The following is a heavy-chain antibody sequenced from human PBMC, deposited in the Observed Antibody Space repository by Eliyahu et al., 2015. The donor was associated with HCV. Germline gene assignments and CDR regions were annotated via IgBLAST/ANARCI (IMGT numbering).Heavy chain of an antibody. CDR1: GFTFSDFY. J-gene: IGHJ4*02. V-gene: IGHV3-11*01. D-gene: IGHD6-13*01. CDR3: ARWEEAAVGTMLDS. Sequence: QVQLVESGGGLVKPGGSLRLSCAASGFTFSDFYMSWIRQAPGKGLEWVSYISSSGSTIYYADSMKDRFTISRDNAKNSLYLQMNSLRAEDTAVYYCARWEEAAVGTMLDSWGQGTLVTVSS. CDR2: ISSSGSTI.